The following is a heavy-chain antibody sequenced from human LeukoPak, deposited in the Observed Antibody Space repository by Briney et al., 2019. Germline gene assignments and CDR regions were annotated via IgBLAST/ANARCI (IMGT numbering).Heavy chain of an antibody. Sequence: PSQTLSLTCAVSGGSISSGGYSWSWIRQPPGKGLEWIGYIYHSGSTYYNPSLKSRVTISVDTSKNQFSLKLSSVTAADTAVYYCARNGPPGPPESSNSNPYYYYGMDVWGQGTTVTVSS. CDR3: ARNGPPGPPESSNSNPYYYYGMDV. V-gene: IGHV4-30-2*01. CDR1: GGSISSGGYS. D-gene: IGHD4-11*01. J-gene: IGHJ6*02. CDR2: IYHSGST.